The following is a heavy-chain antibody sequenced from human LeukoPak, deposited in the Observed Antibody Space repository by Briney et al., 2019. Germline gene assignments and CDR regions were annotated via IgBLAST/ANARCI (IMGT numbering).Heavy chain of an antibody. CDR2: IFPADSNT. Sequence: GESLQISCKGSGYSFTYWIGWVRQKPGRGLEWLGVIFPADSNTAYNSSFRGQVTISVDKSIDTAYLQWGSLKASDSAIYYCARHRATGTWSDFDYWGQGTVVTVSS. J-gene: IGHJ4*02. CDR1: GYSFTYW. V-gene: IGHV5-51*01. CDR3: ARHRATGTWSDFDY. D-gene: IGHD1-14*01.